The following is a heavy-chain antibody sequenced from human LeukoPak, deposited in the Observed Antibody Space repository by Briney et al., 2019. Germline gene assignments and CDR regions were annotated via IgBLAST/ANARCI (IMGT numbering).Heavy chain of an antibody. V-gene: IGHV1-8*01. Sequence: EASVKVSCKASGYTFTSYDINWVRQGTGQGLAWVGWMNPNSGNTGYAQKFQGRVTMTRNTSISTAYMELSSLRSEDTAVYYCARMRITVNWFDPWGQGTLVTVSS. D-gene: IGHD3-10*01. CDR2: MNPNSGNT. CDR3: ARMRITVNWFDP. J-gene: IGHJ5*02. CDR1: GYTFTSYD.